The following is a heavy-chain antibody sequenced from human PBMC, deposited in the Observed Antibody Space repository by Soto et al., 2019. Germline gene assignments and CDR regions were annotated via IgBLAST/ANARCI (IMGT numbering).Heavy chain of an antibody. J-gene: IGHJ5*02. CDR1: GGSFSGYY. Sequence: SETLSLTCAVYGGSFSGYYWSWIRQPPGKGLEWIGEINHSGSTNYNPSLKSRVTISVDTSKNQFSLKLSSVTAADTAVYYCARGRLYYDFWTNLGWFAPWGQGTLVTVSS. D-gene: IGHD3-3*01. CDR3: ARGRLYYDFWTNLGWFAP. CDR2: INHSGST. V-gene: IGHV4-34*01.